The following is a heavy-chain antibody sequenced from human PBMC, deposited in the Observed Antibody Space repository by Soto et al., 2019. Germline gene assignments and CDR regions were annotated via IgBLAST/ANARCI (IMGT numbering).Heavy chain of an antibody. J-gene: IGHJ5*02. D-gene: IGHD2-2*01. CDR1: GFAFSSYA. Sequence: EVQLLESGGGWLQPGGSLRLSCAASGFAFSSYAMNWVRQAPGKGLEWVSGITGSGAGSYYSDSVKGRFTISRDNSKNTLYLQMNSPRAEDTAVYYCATAYSTSWPNDWFDPWRQGSVVTVSS. CDR2: ITGSGAGS. V-gene: IGHV3-23*01. CDR3: ATAYSTSWPNDWFDP.